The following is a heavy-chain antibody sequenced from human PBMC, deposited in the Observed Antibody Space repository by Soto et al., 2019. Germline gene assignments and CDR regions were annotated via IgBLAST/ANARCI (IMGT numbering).Heavy chain of an antibody. CDR2: ISYDGGNK. J-gene: IGHJ6*02. D-gene: IGHD6-13*01. V-gene: IGHV3-30*18. Sequence: GRSLRLSCAASGFTFSSLVMHWVRQAPGKGLEGVAVISYDGGNKYYADSVKGRFTISRDNSKNTLYLQMNSLRAEDTAVYYCANGGYSSSWYEGYYYYGMDAWGQGTTVTVSS. CDR1: GFTFSSLV. CDR3: ANGGYSSSWYEGYYYYGMDA.